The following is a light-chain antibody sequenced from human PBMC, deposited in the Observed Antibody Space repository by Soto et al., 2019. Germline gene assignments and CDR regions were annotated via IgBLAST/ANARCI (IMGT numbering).Light chain of an antibody. CDR2: GAS. CDR1: QSVSSN. J-gene: IGKJ4*01. CDR3: QQYNKWPLT. Sequence: DILMTQSPATLSLSPGGRATLSCRASQSVSSNLAWYQQKPGQAPRLLIQGASTRATGVPARFSGSGSGTEFTLTISSLQSEDFAVYYCQQYNKWPLTFGRGTKVDI. V-gene: IGKV3-15*01.